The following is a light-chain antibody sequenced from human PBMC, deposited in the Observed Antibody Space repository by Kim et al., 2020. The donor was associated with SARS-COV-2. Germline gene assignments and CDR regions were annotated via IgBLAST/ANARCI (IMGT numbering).Light chain of an antibody. J-gene: IGKJ2*01. CDR1: QSVYTN. CDR3: QQYNDWPPGS. V-gene: IGKV3-15*01. Sequence: LLTQSPATLSVSPGERVTLSCRASQSVYTNLAWYQQKPGQAPRLLIYAASTRDTGVPGRFSGGGSGTDFTLTISNLQSEDFAVYHCQQYNDWPPGSFGQGTKVDIK. CDR2: AAS.